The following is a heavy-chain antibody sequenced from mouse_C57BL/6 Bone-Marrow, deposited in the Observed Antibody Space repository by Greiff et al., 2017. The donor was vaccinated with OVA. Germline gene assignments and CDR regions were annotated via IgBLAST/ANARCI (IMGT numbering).Heavy chain of an antibody. D-gene: IGHD4-1*01. Sequence: EVKLQESGAELVRPGASVKLSCTASGFNIKDDYMHWVKQRPEQGLEWLGWIDPENGDTEYASKFQGKATITADTSSNTADLQRSSLTSEDTAVEYCTTWLTGVDYWGQGTTLTVSS. J-gene: IGHJ2*01. CDR1: GFNIKDDY. CDR2: IDPENGDT. CDR3: TTWLTGVDY. V-gene: IGHV14-4*01.